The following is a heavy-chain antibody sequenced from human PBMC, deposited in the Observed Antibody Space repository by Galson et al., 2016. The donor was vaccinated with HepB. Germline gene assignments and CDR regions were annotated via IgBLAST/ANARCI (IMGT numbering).Heavy chain of an antibody. CDR2: INTISGTP. Sequence: SVKVSCKASGSPFTNYGINWVRQAPGQGLEWMGWINTISGTPTYAQGFTGRFVFSLDSSVSTAYLQISSLQAEDPAVYYFAKRVSSWYSLDYWGQGTLVTVPS. CDR3: AKRVSSWYSLDY. CDR1: GSPFTNYG. D-gene: IGHD6-13*01. J-gene: IGHJ4*02. V-gene: IGHV7-4-1*02.